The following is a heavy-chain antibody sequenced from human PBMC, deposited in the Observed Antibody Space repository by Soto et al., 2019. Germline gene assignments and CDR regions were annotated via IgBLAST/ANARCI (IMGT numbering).Heavy chain of an antibody. V-gene: IGHV4-59*08. CDR1: GGSISSYY. Sequence: QVQLQESGPGLVKPSETLSLTCTVSGGSISSYYWSWIRQPPGKGLEWIGYIYYSGSTNYNPSLKSRATRSVDTSKIRCSLKLSSVTAADTAVYYCARRYGDGFDIWGQGTMVPVSP. D-gene: IGHD1-20*01. J-gene: IGHJ3*02. CDR2: IYYSGST. CDR3: ARRYGDGFDI.